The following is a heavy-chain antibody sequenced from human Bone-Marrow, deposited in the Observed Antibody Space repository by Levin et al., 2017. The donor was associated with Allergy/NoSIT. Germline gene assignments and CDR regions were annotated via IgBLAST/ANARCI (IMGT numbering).Heavy chain of an antibody. Sequence: SCVASGFTFSDYYMSWIRQAPGKGLEWVSYISSGGFFTNYADSVKGRFTISSDTDRNTVFLQMNSLRAEDTAVYYCARDCRRSGGSCYVFDYWGRGTLVTVSS. J-gene: IGHJ4*02. CDR1: GFTFSDYY. D-gene: IGHD2-15*01. CDR3: ARDCRRSGGSCYVFDY. V-gene: IGHV3-11*05. CDR2: ISSGGFFT.